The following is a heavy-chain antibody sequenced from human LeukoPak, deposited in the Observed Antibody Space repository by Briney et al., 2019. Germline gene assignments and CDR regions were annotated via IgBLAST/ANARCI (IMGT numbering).Heavy chain of an antibody. CDR3: ARGMNSGSSVDY. J-gene: IGHJ4*02. V-gene: IGHV4-59*01. D-gene: IGHD1-26*01. CDR1: GGSISSYY. Sequence: TETLSLTCTVSGGSISSYYWSWIRQPPGKGLEWIGYIYYSGSTNYNPSLKSRVTISVDTSKNQFSLKLSSVTAADTAVYYCARGMNSGSSVDYWGQGTLVTVSS. CDR2: IYYSGST.